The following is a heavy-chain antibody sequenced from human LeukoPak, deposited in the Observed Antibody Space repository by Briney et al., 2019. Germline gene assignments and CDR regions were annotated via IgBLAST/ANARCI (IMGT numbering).Heavy chain of an antibody. Sequence: SETVSLTCTVSGGSISSSSYYWGWIRQPPGKGLEWIGSIYSGSTYYNPSLKSRVTISVDTSKNHFSLKLSSVTAADTAVYYCARRVPGYSSGWGAFDIWGQGTMVTVSS. D-gene: IGHD6-19*01. V-gene: IGHV4-39*02. CDR1: GGSISSSSYY. CDR3: ARRVPGYSSGWGAFDI. CDR2: IYSGST. J-gene: IGHJ3*02.